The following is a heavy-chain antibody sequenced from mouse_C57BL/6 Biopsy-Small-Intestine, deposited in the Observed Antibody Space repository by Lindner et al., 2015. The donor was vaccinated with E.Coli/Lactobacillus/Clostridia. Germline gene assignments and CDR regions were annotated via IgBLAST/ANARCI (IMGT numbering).Heavy chain of an antibody. V-gene: IGHV1-42*01. J-gene: IGHJ2*01. CDR1: GYSFTGYY. CDR2: INPSTSTP. CDR3: ARSYSNYVRFDY. Sequence: VQLQESGPELVKPGASVKISCKASGYSFTGYYINWVKQSPEKSLEWVGEINPSTSTPTYNQKFKAKATLTVDKSSNTAYMQLKSLTSEDSAVYYCARSYSNYVRFDYWGQGTTLTVSS. D-gene: IGHD2-5*01.